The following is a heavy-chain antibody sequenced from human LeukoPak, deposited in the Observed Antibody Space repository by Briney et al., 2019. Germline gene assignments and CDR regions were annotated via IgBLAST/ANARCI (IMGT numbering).Heavy chain of an antibody. D-gene: IGHD5-18*01. CDR1: GGSISSGGYY. J-gene: IGHJ6*04. Sequence: SQTLSLTCTVSGGSISSGGYYWSWIRQHPGKGLEWIGYIYYSGSTYYNPSLKSRVTISVDTSKNQFSLKLSSVTAADTAVYYCASGSVDTAMAPYYYYYGMDVWGKGTTVTVS. V-gene: IGHV4-31*03. CDR2: IYYSGST. CDR3: ASGSVDTAMAPYYYYYGMDV.